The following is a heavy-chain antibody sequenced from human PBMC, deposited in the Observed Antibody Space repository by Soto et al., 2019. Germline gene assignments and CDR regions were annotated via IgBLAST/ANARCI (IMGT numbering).Heavy chain of an antibody. Sequence: ASVKVSCKASGYTFTSYGISWVRQAPGQGLEWMGWINPNSGGTNYAQKFQGWVTMTRDTSISTAYMELSRLRSDDTAVYYCARARDFWSGYYPPNDAFDIWGQGTMVTVSS. V-gene: IGHV1-2*04. J-gene: IGHJ3*02. CDR2: INPNSGGT. CDR1: GYTFTSYG. D-gene: IGHD3-3*01. CDR3: ARARDFWSGYYPPNDAFDI.